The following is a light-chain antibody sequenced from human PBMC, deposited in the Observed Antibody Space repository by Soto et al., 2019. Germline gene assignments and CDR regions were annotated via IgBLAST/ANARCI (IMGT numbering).Light chain of an antibody. V-gene: IGKV3-20*01. CDR2: GAS. CDR3: QQYGTSPYT. Sequence: EIVLTQSPGTLSLSPGERATLSCSASQSVSSSYLAWYQQKRGQAPRLLIYGASSRATGIPDMFSGSVSGTDFTLTISRLEPEDFAVYYCQQYGTSPYTFGQGTRLEIK. CDR1: QSVSSSY. J-gene: IGKJ2*01.